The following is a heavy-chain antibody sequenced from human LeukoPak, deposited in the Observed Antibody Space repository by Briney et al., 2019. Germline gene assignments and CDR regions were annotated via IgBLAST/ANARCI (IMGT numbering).Heavy chain of an antibody. D-gene: IGHD1-7*01. CDR3: ARGSELRWFDP. CDR2: ISAYNGNT. Sequence: WASVKVSCKASGYTFTIYGISWVRQAPGQGLEWMGWISAYNGNTNYAQKLQGRVTMTTDTYTSTAYMELRSLRSDDTAVYYCARGSELRWFDPWGQGTLVTVSS. J-gene: IGHJ5*02. V-gene: IGHV1-18*01. CDR1: GYTFTIYG.